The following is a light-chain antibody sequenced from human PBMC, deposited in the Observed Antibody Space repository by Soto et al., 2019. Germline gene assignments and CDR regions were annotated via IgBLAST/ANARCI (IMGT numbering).Light chain of an antibody. V-gene: IGKV1-12*01. CDR1: QSVASR. CDR2: AAA. CDR3: QQDSSFPWT. Sequence: DIQLDQSPSSVSASVGDRVTVTCRASQSVASRLAWYQQKPGKAPKLLIYAAAKLQTGVPSRFSGTGSETDFTLTINSLQPEDFATYYCQQDSSFPWTFGQGTRVDVK. J-gene: IGKJ1*01.